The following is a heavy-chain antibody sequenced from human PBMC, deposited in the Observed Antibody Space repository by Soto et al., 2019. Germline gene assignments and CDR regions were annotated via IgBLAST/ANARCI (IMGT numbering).Heavy chain of an antibody. V-gene: IGHV4-39*02. CDR2: LYSGST. CDR3: ARRGSGHTFDY. CDR1: GASITRGGFH. J-gene: IGHJ4*02. Sequence: QLQLQESGPGLVKPSETLSLTCAVTGASITRGGFHWGWIRQSPGQGLEWIGSLYSGSTYYNPSLKSRVTISADTSKNDFSLRLNSVTAADTAVYYCARRGSGHTFDYWGQGTLVTVSS. D-gene: IGHD3-10*01.